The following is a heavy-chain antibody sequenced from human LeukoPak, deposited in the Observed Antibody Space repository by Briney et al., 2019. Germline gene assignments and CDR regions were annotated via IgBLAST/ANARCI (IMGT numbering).Heavy chain of an antibody. D-gene: IGHD1-26*01. Sequence: GGSLRLSCAGSGFTFDDYAMHWVRQTPGKGLEWVSGISWNSGNIAYADLVGGRFTISRDNAKNSLSLQMNSLRPEDTAFYFCAKDGRELRTDEPYLDYWGQGTLVSVSS. CDR1: GFTFDDYA. J-gene: IGHJ4*02. CDR3: AKDGRELRTDEPYLDY. CDR2: ISWNSGNI. V-gene: IGHV3-9*01.